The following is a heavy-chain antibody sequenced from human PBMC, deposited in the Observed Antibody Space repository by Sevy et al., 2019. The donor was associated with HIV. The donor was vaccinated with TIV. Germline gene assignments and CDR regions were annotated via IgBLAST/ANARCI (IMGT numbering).Heavy chain of an antibody. CDR1: GGSISSSSYY. CDR2: IYYSGST. Sequence: SETLSLTCTVSGGSISSSSYYWGWICQPPGKGLEWIGSIYYSGSTYYNPSLKSRVTISVDTSKNQFSLKLSSVTAADTAVYYCACTRLGYCSSTSCYFWFDPWGQGTLVTVSS. D-gene: IGHD2-2*01. CDR3: ACTRLGYCSSTSCYFWFDP. V-gene: IGHV4-39*01. J-gene: IGHJ5*02.